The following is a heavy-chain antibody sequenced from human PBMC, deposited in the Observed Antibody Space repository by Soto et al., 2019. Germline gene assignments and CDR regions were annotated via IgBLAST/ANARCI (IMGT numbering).Heavy chain of an antibody. CDR2: IRSKAYGGTT. CDR3: TTLPKYYDSSGPTLDI. J-gene: IGHJ3*02. CDR1: GFTFGDYA. V-gene: IGHV3-49*03. D-gene: IGHD3-22*01. Sequence: RSLRLSYTASGFTFGDYAMSWFRQAPEKGLEWVGFIRSKAYGGTTEYAASVKGRFTISRDDSKSIAYLQMNSLKTEDTAVYYCTTLPKYYDSSGPTLDIWGQGTMVTVSS.